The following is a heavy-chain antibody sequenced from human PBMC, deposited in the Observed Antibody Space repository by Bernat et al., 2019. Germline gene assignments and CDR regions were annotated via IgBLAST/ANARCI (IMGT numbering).Heavy chain of an antibody. J-gene: IGHJ4*02. CDR3: ARDRSKSYDPVDY. V-gene: IGHV3-48*01. CDR2: ISSSSTI. D-gene: IGHD3-22*01. Sequence: VQLVESGGGLVQPGGSLRLSCAASGFTFSSYSMNWVRQAPGKGLEWVSYISSSSTIYYADSVKGRFTISRDNAKNSLYLQMNSLRAEDTAVYYCARDRSKSYDPVDYWGQGTLVTVSS. CDR1: GFTFSSYS.